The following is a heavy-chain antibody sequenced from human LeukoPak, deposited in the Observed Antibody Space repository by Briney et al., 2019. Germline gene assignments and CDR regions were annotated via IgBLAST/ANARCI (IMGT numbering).Heavy chain of an antibody. CDR1: GITFKSYW. CDR2: INQDGSEK. Sequence: GGSLRLSCAASGITFKSYWMSWVRQAPRKGLEWVANINQDGSEKNCVDSVKGRFTISRDNAKNSLYLQMNSLRAEDTAVYYCARGDGYNYHFDYWGQGALVTVSS. V-gene: IGHV3-7*05. J-gene: IGHJ4*02. CDR3: ARGDGYNYHFDY. D-gene: IGHD5-24*01.